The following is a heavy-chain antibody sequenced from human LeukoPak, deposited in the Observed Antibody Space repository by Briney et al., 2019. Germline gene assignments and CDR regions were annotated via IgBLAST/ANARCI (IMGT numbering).Heavy chain of an antibody. CDR2: IIPIFGTA. V-gene: IGHV1-69*13. D-gene: IGHD2-8*01. J-gene: IGHJ6*02. CDR3: ARDLGCTNGVCAPYYYYYGMDV. Sequence: ASVKVSCKVSGYTLTELSMHWVRQAPGQGLEWMGGIIPIFGTANYAQKFQGRVTITADESTSTAYMELSSLRSEDTAVYYCARDLGCTNGVCAPYYYYYGMDVWGQGTTVTVSS. CDR1: GYTLTELS.